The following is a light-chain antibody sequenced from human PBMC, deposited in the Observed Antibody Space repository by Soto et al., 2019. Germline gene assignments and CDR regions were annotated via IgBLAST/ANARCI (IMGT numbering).Light chain of an antibody. Sequence: DIVMTQSPLSLPITPGEPASIPCRSSQSLPHSNGYNYLDWYPQKPGQSPHLLIYLGSNRASGVPDRCSGGGAGTDSTLKISRVEAEDVGVYYCMQPLPSWTFGQGTKGDNK. CDR1: QSLPHSNGYNY. V-gene: IGKV2-28*01. J-gene: IGKJ1*01. CDR3: MQPLPSWT. CDR2: LGS.